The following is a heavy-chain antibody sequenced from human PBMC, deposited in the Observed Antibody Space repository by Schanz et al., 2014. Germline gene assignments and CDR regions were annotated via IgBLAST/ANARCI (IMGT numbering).Heavy chain of an antibody. CDR3: ARRGPNCSNNACYHGWFDP. V-gene: IGHV1-2*02. D-gene: IGHD4-4*01. CDR1: GYTFTGYY. Sequence: QVQVIQSGAEVKQPGASVKVSCKASGYTFTGYYIHWVRQAPGQGFEWMGWINPLSGATDYAPTFQGRVSMTRDTSISTAYMEVTRLVSSDTAVYYCARRGPNCSNNACYHGWFDPWGRGTLVTVSS. CDR2: INPLSGAT. J-gene: IGHJ5*02.